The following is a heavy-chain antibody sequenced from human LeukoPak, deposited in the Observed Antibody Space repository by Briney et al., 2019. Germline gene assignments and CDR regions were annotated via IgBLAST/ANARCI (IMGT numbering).Heavy chain of an antibody. Sequence: PGGSLRLSCAASGFTFSSYAMHWVRQAPGKGLEYVSGTSRNGGSTYYADSVKGRFTISRDNSKNTLYLQMGGLRAEDMAVYYCARQAAGVVYWGQGTLVTVSS. CDR1: GFTFSSYA. CDR3: ARQAAGVVY. V-gene: IGHV3-64*02. D-gene: IGHD6-13*01. CDR2: TSRNGGST. J-gene: IGHJ4*02.